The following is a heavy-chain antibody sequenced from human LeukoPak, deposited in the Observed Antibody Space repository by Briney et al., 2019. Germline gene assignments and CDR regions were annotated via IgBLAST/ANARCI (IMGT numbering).Heavy chain of an antibody. CDR2: IYYSGST. V-gene: IGHV4-30-4*08. D-gene: IGHD2-2*01. Sequence: SQTLSLTCTVSGGSISRGDYSWSWIRQPPGKGLEWFGYIYYSGSTYYNPSLKSRVTISVGTSKNQFSLKLSSVTAADTAVYYCARGATFRYCSSTSCYSGFDYWGQGTLVTVSS. CDR1: GGSISRGDYS. J-gene: IGHJ4*02. CDR3: ARGATFRYCSSTSCYSGFDY.